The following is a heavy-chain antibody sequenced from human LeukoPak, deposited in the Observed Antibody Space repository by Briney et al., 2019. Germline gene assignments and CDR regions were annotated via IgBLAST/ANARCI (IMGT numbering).Heavy chain of an antibody. CDR3: ARDLSGSYYRPYNWFDP. V-gene: IGHV4-38-2*02. CDR1: GYSISSGYY. D-gene: IGHD1-26*01. J-gene: IGHJ5*02. Sequence: ASETLSLTCTVSGYSISSGYYWGWIRQPPGKGLEWIGSIYHSGSTYYNPSLKSRVTISVDTSKNQFSLKLSSVTAADTAVYYCARDLSGSYYRPYNWFDPWGQGTLVTVSS. CDR2: IYHSGST.